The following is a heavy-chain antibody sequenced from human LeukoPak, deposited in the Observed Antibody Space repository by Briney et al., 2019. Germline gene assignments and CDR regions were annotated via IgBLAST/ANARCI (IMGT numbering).Heavy chain of an antibody. V-gene: IGHV1-18*01. CDR3: ARGGLEAPGTYFTTSRGV. CDR2: INAYNGDA. Sequence: ASVKVSCKASGYTFTNYGVSWVRQAPGQGLEWMGWINAYNGDAHYAQNLQGRLTMTTDTSTSTAFMELRSLRPDDTAVFYWARGGLEAPGTYFTTSRGVWGRGTTV. CDR1: GYTFTNYG. J-gene: IGHJ6*03. D-gene: IGHD1-1*01.